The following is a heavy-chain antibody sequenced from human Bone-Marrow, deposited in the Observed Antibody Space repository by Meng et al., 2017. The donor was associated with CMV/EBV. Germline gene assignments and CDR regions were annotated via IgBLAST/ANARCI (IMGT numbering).Heavy chain of an antibody. Sequence: SETLSLTCAVYGGSFSGYYWSWIRQPPGKGLEWIGEINHSGSTNYNPSLKSRVTISVDTSKNQFSLKLSSVTAADTAVYYCARDGGYYYFDYWGQGALVTVSS. CDR2: INHSGST. CDR1: GGSFSGYY. D-gene: IGHD2-15*01. J-gene: IGHJ4*02. V-gene: IGHV4-34*01. CDR3: ARDGGYYYFDY.